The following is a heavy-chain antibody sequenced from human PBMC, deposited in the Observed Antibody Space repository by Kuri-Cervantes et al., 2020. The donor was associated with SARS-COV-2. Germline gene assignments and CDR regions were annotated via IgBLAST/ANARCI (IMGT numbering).Heavy chain of an antibody. V-gene: IGHV3-48*04. Sequence: GGSLRLSCAASGFIFSSHSMNWVRQAPGKGLEWVSYISSSGSTIYYADSVKGRFTISRDNAKNSLYLLMNTLRAEDTAVYYCATTGYSSGWYNFDYWGQGTLVTVSS. CDR2: ISSSGSTI. J-gene: IGHJ4*02. CDR3: ATTGYSSGWYNFDY. D-gene: IGHD6-19*01. CDR1: GFIFSSHS.